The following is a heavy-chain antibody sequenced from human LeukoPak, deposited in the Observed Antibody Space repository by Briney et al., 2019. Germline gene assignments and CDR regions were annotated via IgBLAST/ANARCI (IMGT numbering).Heavy chain of an antibody. CDR2: IWYDGSNK. CDR1: GFTFSSYG. D-gene: IGHD3-10*01. V-gene: IGHV3-33*01. CDR3: ARGPSYYYGSGSYPAFYYFDY. J-gene: IGHJ4*02. Sequence: VGSLRLSCAASGFTFSSYGMHWVRQAPGKGLEWVAVIWYDGSNKYYADSVKGRFTISRDNSKNTLYLQMNSLRAEDTAVYYCARGPSYYYGSGSYPAFYYFDYWGQGTLVTVSS.